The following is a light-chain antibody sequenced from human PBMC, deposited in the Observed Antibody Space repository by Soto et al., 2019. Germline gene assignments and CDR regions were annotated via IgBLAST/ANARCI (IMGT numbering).Light chain of an antibody. CDR3: SSYGGSNNVV. CDR1: STDFVGYNR. V-gene: IGLV2-18*02. J-gene: IGLJ2*01. CDR2: EVS. Sequence: QSVLTQPPSVSGSPGQSVTISCTGTSTDFVGYNRVSWYQQPPGTAPKLMIYEVSKRPSGVPDRFSGSKSGNTASLTISGLQAEDEADYYCSSYGGSNNVVFGGGTQLTVL.